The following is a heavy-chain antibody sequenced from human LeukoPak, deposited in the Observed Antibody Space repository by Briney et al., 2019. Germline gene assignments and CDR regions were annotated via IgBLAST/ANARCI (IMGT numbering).Heavy chain of an antibody. CDR1: GFTFSSYG. CDR2: IWYDGSNK. D-gene: IGHD3-22*01. Sequence: PGRSLRLSCAASGFTFSSYGMHWVRQAPGKGLEWVAVIWYDGSNKYYADSVKGRFTISRDNSKNTLYLQMNSLSAEDTAVYYCAKENYDSSGYYYVYAFDIWGQGTMVTVSS. J-gene: IGHJ3*02. CDR3: AKENYDSSGYYYVYAFDI. V-gene: IGHV3-33*06.